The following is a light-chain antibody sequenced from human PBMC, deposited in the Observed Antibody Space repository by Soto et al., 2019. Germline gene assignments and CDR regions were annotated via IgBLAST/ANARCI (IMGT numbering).Light chain of an antibody. CDR2: SKN. CDR1: SSNIGSNT. J-gene: IGLJ2*01. CDR3: AAWDDTLNGVV. Sequence: QSVLTQPPSASGTPGQRVTISCSGSSSNIGSNTVNWYQQLPGTAPKLLIYSKNQRPSGVPDRFSGSMSGTSASLAISGLQSEDEADYYCAAWDDTLNGVVFGGGTKLTVL. V-gene: IGLV1-44*01.